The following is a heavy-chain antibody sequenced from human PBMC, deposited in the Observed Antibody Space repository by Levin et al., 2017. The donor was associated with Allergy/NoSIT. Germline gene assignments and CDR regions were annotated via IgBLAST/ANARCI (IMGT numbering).Heavy chain of an antibody. D-gene: IGHD3-9*01. CDR1: GFTFSNFN. V-gene: IGHV3-21*01. CDR2: ISSGRTFI. CDR3: ARDSGYDILTDYFWGNSMDV. Sequence: GESLKISCAASGFTFSNFNMNWVRQAPGKGLEWISSISSGRTFIYYADSLQGRFTISRDNAKNSLFLQINSLRAEDTAVYYCARDSGYDILTDYFWGNSMDVWGQGTTVTVSS. J-gene: IGHJ6*02.